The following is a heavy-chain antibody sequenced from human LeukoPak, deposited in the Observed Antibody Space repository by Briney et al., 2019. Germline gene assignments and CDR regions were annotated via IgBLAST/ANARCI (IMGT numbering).Heavy chain of an antibody. Sequence: PSETLSLTCAVYGGPFSGYYWSWIRQPPGKGLEWIGEINHSGSTNYNPSLKSRVTISVDTSKNQFSLKLSSVTAADTAVYYCARCSNFWSGYYRGYYYYMDVWGKGTTVTVSS. CDR2: INHSGST. J-gene: IGHJ6*03. CDR3: ARCSNFWSGYYRGYYYYMDV. CDR1: GGPFSGYY. V-gene: IGHV4-34*01. D-gene: IGHD3-3*01.